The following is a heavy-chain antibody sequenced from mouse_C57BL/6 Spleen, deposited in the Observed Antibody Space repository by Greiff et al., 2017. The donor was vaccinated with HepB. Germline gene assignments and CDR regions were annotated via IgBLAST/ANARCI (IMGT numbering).Heavy chain of an antibody. CDR3: AVYDYYVRYYAMDY. Sequence: EVQVVESGGGLVKPGGSLKLSCAASGFTFSDYGMHWVRQAPEKGLEWVAYISSGSSTIYYADTVKGRFTISIDNAKNTLFLQMTSLRSEDTAMYYCAVYDYYVRYYAMDYRGQGTSVTVSS. V-gene: IGHV5-17*01. CDR1: GFTFSDYG. J-gene: IGHJ4*01. CDR2: ISSGSSTI. D-gene: IGHD1-1*01.